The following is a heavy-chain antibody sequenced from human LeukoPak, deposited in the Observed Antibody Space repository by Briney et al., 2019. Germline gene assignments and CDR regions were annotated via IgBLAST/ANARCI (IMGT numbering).Heavy chain of an antibody. CDR2: IYYSGST. V-gene: IGHV4-30-4*01. Sequence: SETLSLTCTVSGGSISSVDSYWSWIRQPPGKGLEWIGYIYYSGSTYYNPSLKSRVTISVDTSKNQFSLKLSSVTAADTAVYYCARDGEGYYGSGSYAAFDIWGQGTMVTVSS. J-gene: IGHJ3*02. CDR1: GGSISSVDSY. D-gene: IGHD3-10*01. CDR3: ARDGEGYYGSGSYAAFDI.